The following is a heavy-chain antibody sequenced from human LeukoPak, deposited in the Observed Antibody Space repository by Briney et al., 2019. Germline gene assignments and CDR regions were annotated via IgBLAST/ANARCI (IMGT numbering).Heavy chain of an antibody. D-gene: IGHD2-21*02. CDR3: ARGGPRGGYYMDV. V-gene: IGHV1-46*01. CDR1: GYTVTSYY. CDR2: INPSGGST. J-gene: IGHJ6*02. Sequence: GASVKVSCKASGYTVTSYYMHWVRQAPGQGLEWMGIINPSGGSTSYAQKFQGRVTMTRDTSTSTVYMELSSLRSEGTAVYYCARGGPRGGYYMDVWGQGTTVTVSS.